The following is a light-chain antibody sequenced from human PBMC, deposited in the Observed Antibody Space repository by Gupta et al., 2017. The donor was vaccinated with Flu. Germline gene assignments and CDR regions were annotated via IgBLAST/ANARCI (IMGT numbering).Light chain of an antibody. CDR1: QAIDSD. Sequence: PSFLSASVGQRVTITCRASQAIDSDLAWYQQKPGEVPKLLIYGASILHSGVPSRFSGSQSEADYTLTISNLQPEDIATYFCQKYGGAPFTLGGGTKVEIK. CDR3: QKYGGAPFT. V-gene: IGKV1-27*01. CDR2: GAS. J-gene: IGKJ4*01.